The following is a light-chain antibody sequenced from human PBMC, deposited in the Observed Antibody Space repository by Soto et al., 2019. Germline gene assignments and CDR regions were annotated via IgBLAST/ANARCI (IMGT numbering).Light chain of an antibody. CDR3: QQYGSSGT. CDR2: GAS. J-gene: IGKJ1*01. Sequence: SVLIQSPGTLSLSTGERATLFCRASQSVSSTSLAWYQQKPGQAPRLLISGASSRATGIPDRFSGSGSGTDFTLTITRLEPEDFAVYYCQQYGSSGTFGQGTKVDIK. V-gene: IGKV3-20*01. CDR1: QSVSSTS.